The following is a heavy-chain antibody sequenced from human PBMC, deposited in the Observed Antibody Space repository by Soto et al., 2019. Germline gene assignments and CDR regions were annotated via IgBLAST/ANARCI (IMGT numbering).Heavy chain of an antibody. CDR2: IYYSGST. D-gene: IGHD3-10*01. J-gene: IGHJ5*02. CDR3: ARSWFGEFPWFDP. Sequence: QVQLQESGPGLVKPSQTLSLTCTVSGGSISSGDYYWSWIRQPPGKGLEWIGYIYYSGSTYYNPSLKSRVTIAVDTSKNQFSLKLSSVTAAETAVYYCARSWFGEFPWFDPWGQGTLVTVSS. CDR1: GGSISSGDYY. V-gene: IGHV4-30-4*01.